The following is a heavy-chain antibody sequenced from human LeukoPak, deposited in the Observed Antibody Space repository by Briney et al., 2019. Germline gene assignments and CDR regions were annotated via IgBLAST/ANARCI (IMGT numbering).Heavy chain of an antibody. V-gene: IGHV3-48*04. CDR2: ISSSSSTI. Sequence: LAGGSLRLSCAASGFTFSSYSMNWVRQAPGKGLEWVSYISSSSSTIYYADSVKGRFTISRDNAKNSLYLQMNSLRAEDTAVYYCGRWGVEAGIDDWGQGTLVIVSS. CDR1: GFTFSSYS. J-gene: IGHJ4*02. CDR3: GRWGVEAGIDD. D-gene: IGHD6-13*01.